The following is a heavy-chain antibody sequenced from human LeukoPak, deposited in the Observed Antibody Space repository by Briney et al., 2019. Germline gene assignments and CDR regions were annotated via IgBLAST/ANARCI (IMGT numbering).Heavy chain of an antibody. D-gene: IGHD1-26*01. J-gene: IGHJ4*02. CDR3: ARLALQEVGATQTYYLDY. V-gene: IGHV4-34*01. CDR2: INHSGST. CDR1: GGSFSGYY. Sequence: PSETLSLTCAVYGGSFSGYYWSWIRQPPGKGLEWIGGINHSGSTNYNPSLKSRVTISVDTSKNQFSLKLSSVTAADTAMYYCARLALQEVGATQTYYLDYWGQGTLVTVSS.